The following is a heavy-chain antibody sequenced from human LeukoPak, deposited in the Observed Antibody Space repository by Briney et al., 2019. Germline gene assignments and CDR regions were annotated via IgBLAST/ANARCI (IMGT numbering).Heavy chain of an antibody. D-gene: IGHD3-9*01. CDR3: ARVGGITIFFNWFDP. CDR2: ISAYNGNT. V-gene: IGHV1-18*01. Sequence: GASVKVSCKASGYTFTSYGISWVRQAPGQGLEWMGWISAYNGNTNYAQKLQGRVTMTTDISTSTAYMELRSLRSDDTAVYYCARVGGITIFFNWFDPWGQGTLVTVSS. J-gene: IGHJ5*02. CDR1: GYTFTSYG.